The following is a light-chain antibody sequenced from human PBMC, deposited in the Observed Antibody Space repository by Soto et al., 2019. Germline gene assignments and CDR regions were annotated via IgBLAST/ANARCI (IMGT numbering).Light chain of an antibody. CDR3: SSYTSDRGQV. CDR1: SSDVGGYKH. Sequence: QSALTQPASVSGSPGQSITISCTETSSDVGGYKHVSWFQQYPGKAPKLLISEVSHRPSGVSIRFSGSKSDNTASLTISGLQAEDEADYYCSSYTSDRGQVFGTGTKLTVL. V-gene: IGLV2-14*01. J-gene: IGLJ1*01. CDR2: EVS.